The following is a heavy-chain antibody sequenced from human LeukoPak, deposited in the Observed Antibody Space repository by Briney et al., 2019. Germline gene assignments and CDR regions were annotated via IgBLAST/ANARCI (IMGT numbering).Heavy chain of an antibody. CDR3: ATVDSSGYNFDY. V-gene: IGHV1-69-2*01. J-gene: IGHJ4*02. CDR1: GYTFTDYY. Sequence: ASVKISCKVSGYTFTDYYMHWVQQAPGKGLEWMGLVDPEDGGTIYAEKFQGRVTITADTSTDTAYMELSSLRSEDTAVYYCATVDSSGYNFDYWGQGTLVTVSS. D-gene: IGHD3-22*01. CDR2: VDPEDGGT.